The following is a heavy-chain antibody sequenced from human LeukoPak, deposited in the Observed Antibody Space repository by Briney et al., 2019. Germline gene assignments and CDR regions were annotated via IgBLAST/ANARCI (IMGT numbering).Heavy chain of an antibody. CDR1: GFTFSRHA. V-gene: IGHV3-21*01. J-gene: IGHJ4*02. CDR3: ARGGLDYDSSGYYYDY. D-gene: IGHD3-22*01. CDR2: IRGSFSYI. Sequence: GGSLRLSCAASGFTFSRHAMNWVRQAPGKGLEWVSSIRGSFSYIHYADSVKGRFTISRDNAKNSLYLQLNSLRAEDTAVYYCARGGLDYDSSGYYYDYWGQGTLVTVSS.